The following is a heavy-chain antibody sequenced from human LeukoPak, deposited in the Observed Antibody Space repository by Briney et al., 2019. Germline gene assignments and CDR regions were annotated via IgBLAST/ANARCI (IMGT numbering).Heavy chain of an antibody. V-gene: IGHV1-18*01. CDR2: ISAYNGNT. CDR3: AREGGGTPYYFDS. D-gene: IGHD1-14*01. Sequence: ASVKVSCKASGYSFTSDGLSSVRQAPGQGLEWMGWISAYNGNTNYVQKLQGRVTMTTDTSTSTAYMELRSLRSDDTAVYYCAREGGGTPYYFDSWGQGTLVTVSS. CDR1: GYSFTSDG. J-gene: IGHJ4*02.